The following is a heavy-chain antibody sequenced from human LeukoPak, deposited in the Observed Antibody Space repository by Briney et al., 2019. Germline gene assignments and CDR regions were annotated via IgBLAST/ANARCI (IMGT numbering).Heavy chain of an antibody. CDR1: GYTFTSYG. CDR2: ISAYNGNT. CDR3: ARDISLYDFWSGYLGY. Sequence: ASVKVSCKASGYTFTSYGISWVRQAPGQGLEWMGWISAYNGNTNYAQKLQGRVTMTTDTSTSTAYMELRSLRSDDTAVYYCARDISLYDFWSGYLGYWGQGTLVTVSS. J-gene: IGHJ4*02. V-gene: IGHV1-18*01. D-gene: IGHD3-3*01.